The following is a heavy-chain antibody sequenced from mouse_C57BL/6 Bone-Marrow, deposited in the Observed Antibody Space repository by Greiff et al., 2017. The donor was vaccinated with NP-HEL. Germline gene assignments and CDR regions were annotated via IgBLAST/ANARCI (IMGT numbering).Heavy chain of an antibody. D-gene: IGHD2-5*01. V-gene: IGHV1-81*01. J-gene: IGHJ3*01. CDR1: GYTFTSYG. CDR3: ATYYSNWFAY. CDR2: IYPRSGNT. Sequence: VHLVESGAELARPGASVKLSCKASGYTFTSYGISWVKQRTGQGLEWIGEIYPRSGNTYYNEKFKGKATLTADKSSSTAYMELRSLTSEDSAVYFCATYYSNWFAYWGQGTLVTVSA.